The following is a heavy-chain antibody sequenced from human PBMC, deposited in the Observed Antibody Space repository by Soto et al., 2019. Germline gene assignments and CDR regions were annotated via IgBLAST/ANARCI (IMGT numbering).Heavy chain of an antibody. CDR3: ASPYSGSYFAFDI. D-gene: IGHD1-26*01. Sequence: PGGSLRLSCAASGFTVSSNYMSWVRQAPGKGLEWVSVIYSGGSTYYADSVKGRFTISRDNSKNTLYLQMNSLRAEDTAVYYCASPYSGSYFAFDIWGQGTMVTV. CDR2: IYSGGST. J-gene: IGHJ3*02. CDR1: GFTVSSNY. V-gene: IGHV3-53*01.